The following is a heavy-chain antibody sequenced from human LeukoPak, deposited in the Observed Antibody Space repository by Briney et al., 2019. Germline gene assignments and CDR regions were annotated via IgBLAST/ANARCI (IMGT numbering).Heavy chain of an antibody. CDR3: ARGAEPDRTSDYDSSGYYYTPFDY. V-gene: IGHV4-61*05. J-gene: IGHJ4*02. D-gene: IGHD3-22*01. CDR2: IYYSGNA. CDR1: GGSISSSSYY. Sequence: SETLSLTCTVSGGSISSSSYYWGWIRQPPGKALEWIGYIYYSGNANYNPSLQSRVTMSVDTSKNQFSLRLSSVTAADTAVYYCARGAEPDRTSDYDSSGYYYTPFDYWGQGTLVTVSS.